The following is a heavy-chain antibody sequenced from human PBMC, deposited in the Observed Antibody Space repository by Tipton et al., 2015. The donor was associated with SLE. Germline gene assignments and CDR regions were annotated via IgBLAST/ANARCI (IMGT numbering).Heavy chain of an antibody. CDR2: ISDGGDT. V-gene: IGHV4-59*08. D-gene: IGHD3-10*01. CDR3: ARRVYFGAGSYDS. J-gene: IGHJ4*02. Sequence: TLSLTCTVSGGSISSHYWIWIRQPPGKGLEWIGYISDGGDTNQNPSLKSRVTMSVDSAKNQFSLKLTSVTAADTAVYYCARRVYFGAGSYDSWGQGTLVTVSS. CDR1: GGSISSHY.